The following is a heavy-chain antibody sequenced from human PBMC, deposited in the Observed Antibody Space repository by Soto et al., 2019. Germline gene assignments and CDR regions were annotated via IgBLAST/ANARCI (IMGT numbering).Heavy chain of an antibody. CDR2: ISGSGGST. V-gene: IGHV3-23*01. Sequence: EVQLLESGGGLVQPGGSLRLSCAASGFTFSSYAMSWVRQAPGKGLEWVSAISGSGGSTYYADSVKGRFTISRDNSKNTLDLQMSSLRAEDTAVYYCAKDMVRGVNPPILDYWGQGTLVTVSS. J-gene: IGHJ4*02. D-gene: IGHD3-10*01. CDR3: AKDMVRGVNPPILDY. CDR1: GFTFSSYA.